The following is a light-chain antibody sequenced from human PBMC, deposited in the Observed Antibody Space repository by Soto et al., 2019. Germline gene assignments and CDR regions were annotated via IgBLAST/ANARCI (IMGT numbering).Light chain of an antibody. V-gene: IGKV3-20*01. Sequence: EVVLTQSPGTLSLSPGERATLSCRASQSVISNQLAWYQQRSGQAPTLLISGASTRATGIPDRFSGSGSGTDFILTISGPEPEDFAMYYCQQYGSFGGGTKVDIK. CDR3: QQYGS. J-gene: IGKJ4*01. CDR2: GAS. CDR1: QSVISNQ.